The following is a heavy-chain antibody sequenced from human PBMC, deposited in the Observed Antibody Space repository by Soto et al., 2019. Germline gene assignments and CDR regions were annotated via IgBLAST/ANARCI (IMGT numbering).Heavy chain of an antibody. D-gene: IGHD3-10*01. CDR3: ARGAPRGRGVPTYLHY. CDR2: VYYTGTT. CDR1: GGSISSGGYS. V-gene: IGHV4-31*11. Sequence: TLSLTCAVSGGSISSGGYSWSWIRQPPGKGLEWIGCVYYTGTTYYNPSLKSRITISIDSSKNQFSLTLSSVTAADTALYICARGAPRGRGVPTYLHYWGQGTLVTVSS. J-gene: IGHJ4*02.